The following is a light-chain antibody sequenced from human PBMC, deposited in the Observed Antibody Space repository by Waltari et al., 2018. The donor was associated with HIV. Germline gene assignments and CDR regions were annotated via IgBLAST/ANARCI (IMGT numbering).Light chain of an antibody. CDR2: SNN. J-gene: IGLJ3*02. V-gene: IGLV1-44*01. CDR3: AAWDDSLNGWV. CDR1: SSNIGSNI. Sequence: QSVLTQPPSASGTPGPRVTIPCSGSSSNIGSNIVNWYQQLPGTAPKLLIYSNNQRPSGVPDRFSGSKSGTSASLAISGLQSEDEADYYCAAWDDSLNGWVFGGGTKLTVL.